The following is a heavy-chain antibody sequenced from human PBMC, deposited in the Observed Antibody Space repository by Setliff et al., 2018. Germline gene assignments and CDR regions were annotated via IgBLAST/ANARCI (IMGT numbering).Heavy chain of an antibody. CDR1: GYTFTSYG. CDR2: ISVYNGNT. Sequence: ASVKVSCKASGYTFTSYGISWVRQAPGQGLEWMGWISVYNGNTYYAPKFQGTAIITTDTATTTAYLELRSLRSDDTAVYFCSRLVRFCTRTVCQRLSGDDYWGQGTLVTVSS. D-gene: IGHD3-10*01. CDR3: SRLVRFCTRTVCQRLSGDDY. J-gene: IGHJ4*02. V-gene: IGHV1-18*01.